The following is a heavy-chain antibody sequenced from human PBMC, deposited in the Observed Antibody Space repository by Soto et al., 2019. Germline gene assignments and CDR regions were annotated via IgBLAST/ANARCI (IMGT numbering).Heavy chain of an antibody. V-gene: IGHV3-23*01. CDR1: GFTFSSYA. Sequence: GGSLRLSCAASGFTFSSYAMSWVRQAPGKGLEWVSAISGSGGSTYYADSVKGRFTISRDNSKNTLYLQMNSLRAEDTAVYYCAKDGRPLRGKARFDYWGQGTLVTVSS. CDR2: ISGSGGST. J-gene: IGHJ4*02. CDR3: AKDGRPLRGKARFDY.